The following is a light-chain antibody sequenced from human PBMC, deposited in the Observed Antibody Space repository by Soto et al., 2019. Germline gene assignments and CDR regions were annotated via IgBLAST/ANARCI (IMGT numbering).Light chain of an antibody. CDR2: YDD. J-gene: IGLJ3*02. CDR1: RSNIGNNA. CDR3: AAWDDSLSGPV. Sequence: QSVLTQPPSLSEAPRQRVTISCSGSRSNIGNNAVNWYQQLPGKAPKLLIYYDDLVPSGVSDRFSGSKSGTSASLAISGLQSEDEADYYCAAWDDSLSGPVFGGGTKLTVL. V-gene: IGLV1-36*01.